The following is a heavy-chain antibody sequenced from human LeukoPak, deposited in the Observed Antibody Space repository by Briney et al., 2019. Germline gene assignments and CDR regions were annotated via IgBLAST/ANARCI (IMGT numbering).Heavy chain of an antibody. CDR1: GFTFDDYA. CDR2: ISWNSGSI. Sequence: GGSLRLSCAASGFTFDDYAMHWVRQAPGKGLEWVSGISWNSGSIGYADSVKGRFTISRDNAKNSLYLQMNSLRAEDTALYYCAYGSGSFDAFDIWGQGTMVTVSS. D-gene: IGHD3-10*01. CDR3: AYGSGSFDAFDI. J-gene: IGHJ3*02. V-gene: IGHV3-9*01.